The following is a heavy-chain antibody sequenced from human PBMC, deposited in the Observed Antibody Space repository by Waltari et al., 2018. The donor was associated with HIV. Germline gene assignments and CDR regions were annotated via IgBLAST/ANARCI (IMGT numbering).Heavy chain of an antibody. Sequence: QVQLVQSGAEVKKPGASVKVSCKVSGYTLTELSMHGVRQAPGKGLEWMGGFGPEDSETNYPLKFQGRVTMTEDTCTDTAYMVLSSLRSEDAARDNCATAQICSTSSCYDYWGQGTLVTVSS. CDR3: ATAQICSTSSCYDY. J-gene: IGHJ4*02. CDR2: FGPEDSET. V-gene: IGHV1-24*01. D-gene: IGHD2-2*01. CDR1: GYTLTELS.